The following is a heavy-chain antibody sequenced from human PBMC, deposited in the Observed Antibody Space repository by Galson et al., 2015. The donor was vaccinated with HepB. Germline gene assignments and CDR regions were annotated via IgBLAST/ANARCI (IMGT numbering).Heavy chain of an antibody. CDR1: GYTFTSYA. CDR3: ARWGPYYSSSWYPHYYYYMDV. J-gene: IGHJ6*03. V-gene: IGHV7-4-1*02. CDR2: INTNTGNP. Sequence: SVKVSCKASGYTFTSYAMNWVRQAPGQGLEWMGWINTNTGNPTYAQGFTGRFVFSLDTSVSTAYLQISSLKAEDTAVYYCARWGPYYSSSWYPHYYYYMDVWGKGTTVTVSS. D-gene: IGHD6-13*01.